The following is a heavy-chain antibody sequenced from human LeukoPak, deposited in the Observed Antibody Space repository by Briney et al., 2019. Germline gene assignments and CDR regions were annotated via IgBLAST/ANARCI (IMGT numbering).Heavy chain of an antibody. V-gene: IGHV3-9*01. CDR1: GFTVSSNY. Sequence: SGGSLRLSCAASGFTVSSNYMSWVRQAPGKGLEWVSGISWNSGSIGYADSVKGRFTISRDNAKNSLYLQMNSLRAEDTALYYCAKGYCSSTSCFIDYWGQGTLVTVSS. CDR3: AKGYCSSTSCFIDY. J-gene: IGHJ4*02. D-gene: IGHD2-2*01. CDR2: ISWNSGSI.